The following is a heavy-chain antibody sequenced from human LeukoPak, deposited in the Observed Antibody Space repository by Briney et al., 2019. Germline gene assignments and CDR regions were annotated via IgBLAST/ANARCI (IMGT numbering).Heavy chain of an antibody. D-gene: IGHD1-1*01. CDR1: GGSISGYY. CDR3: ARSWRPDPFDY. Sequence: SETLSLTCTVSGGSISGYYWSWIRQPPGKRLEWIGYIYYSGSTNYNPSLKSRVTVSVDTSKNQFSLKLSSVTAADTAVYHCARSWRPDPFDYWGQGTLVTVSS. V-gene: IGHV4-59*01. J-gene: IGHJ4*02. CDR2: IYYSGST.